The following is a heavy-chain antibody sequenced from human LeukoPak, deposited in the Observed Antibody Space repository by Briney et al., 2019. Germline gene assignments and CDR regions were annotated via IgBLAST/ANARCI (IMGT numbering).Heavy chain of an antibody. CDR1: GYSFTNYW. J-gene: IGHJ1*01. V-gene: IGHV5-51*01. D-gene: IGHD2-8*01. CDR2: IYPGDSDT. Sequence: KISCKGSGYSFTNYWIGWVRQMPGKGLEWMGFIYPGDSDTRYSPSFQGQVTISADKSISTAYLQWSSLKASDTAMYYCARRGSCSNGVCEYFQDWGQGTLVTVSS. CDR3: ARRGSCSNGVCEYFQD.